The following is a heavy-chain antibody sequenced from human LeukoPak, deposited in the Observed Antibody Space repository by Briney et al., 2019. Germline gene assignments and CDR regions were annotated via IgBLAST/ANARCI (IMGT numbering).Heavy chain of an antibody. V-gene: IGHV3-9*03. CDR2: ISWNSGSI. J-gene: IGHJ4*02. CDR3: AKDMSTIFGVVYYFDY. CDR1: GFTFDDYA. Sequence: GRSLRLSRAAYGFTFDDYAMHWVRQAPGKGLEWVSGISWNSGSIGYADSVKGRFTISRDNAKNSLYLQMNSLRAEDMALYYCAKDMSTIFGVVYYFDYWGQGTLVTVSS. D-gene: IGHD3-3*01.